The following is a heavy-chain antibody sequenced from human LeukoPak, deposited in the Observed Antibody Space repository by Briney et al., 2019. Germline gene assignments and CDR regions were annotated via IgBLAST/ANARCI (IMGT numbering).Heavy chain of an antibody. J-gene: IGHJ4*02. CDR2: IRYDGSNK. Sequence: GGSLRLSCAASGFTFSSYGMHWVRQAPGKGLEWVAFIRYDGSNKYYADSVKGRFTISRDNSKNTLYLQMNSLRAEDTAVYYCAKANQFWSGYSDYWGQGTLVTVSS. CDR3: AKANQFWSGYSDY. CDR1: GFTFSSYG. V-gene: IGHV3-30*02. D-gene: IGHD3-3*01.